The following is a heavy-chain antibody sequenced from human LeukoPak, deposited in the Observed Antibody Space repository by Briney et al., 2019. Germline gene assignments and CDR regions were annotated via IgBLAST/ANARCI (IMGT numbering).Heavy chain of an antibody. D-gene: IGHD2-2*01. V-gene: IGHV5-51*01. CDR2: IYPRDSDT. CDR3: ARGGPNYALDY. CDR1: GYNFAHDW. J-gene: IGHJ4*02. Sequence: GESLKISCQAYGYNFAHDWIGWVRQMAGRGLEWMGIIYPRDSDTRYSPSFKGQVTISADKSVGTAYLQWSSLKASDTAMYFCARGGPNYALDYWGQGTLVTVSS.